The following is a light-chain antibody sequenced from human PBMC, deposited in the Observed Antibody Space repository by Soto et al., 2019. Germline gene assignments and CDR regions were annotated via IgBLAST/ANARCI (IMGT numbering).Light chain of an antibody. CDR2: GNS. V-gene: IGLV1-40*01. CDR3: QSYDSSLSGVV. CDR1: SSNIGAGYD. J-gene: IGLJ2*01. Sequence: QLVLTQPTSVSGAPGQRVTISCTGSSSNIGAGYDVHWYQQLPGTAPKLLIYGNSNRPSGVPDRFSGSKSGTSASLAITGLQAEDEADYYCQSYDSSLSGVVFGGGTKLT.